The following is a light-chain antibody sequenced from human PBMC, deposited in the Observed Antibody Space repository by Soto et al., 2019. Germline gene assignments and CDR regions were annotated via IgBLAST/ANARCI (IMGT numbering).Light chain of an antibody. Sequence: EFVLTQSPGTLSWSPGERATLSCRASQTVRNNYLAWYQQKHGQAPRLLIYDASSRATGIPDRFSGGGYGTDFNLTISRLEPEDFAVYYCQQFSSYPLTFGGGTKVDIK. CDR2: DAS. CDR1: QTVRNNY. V-gene: IGKV3-20*01. J-gene: IGKJ4*01. CDR3: QQFSSYPLT.